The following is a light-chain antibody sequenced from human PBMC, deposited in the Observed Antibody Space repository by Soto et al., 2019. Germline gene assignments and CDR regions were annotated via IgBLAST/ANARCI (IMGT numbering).Light chain of an antibody. CDR2: GAS. V-gene: IGKV3D-15*01. J-gene: IGKJ4*01. CDR1: ESVSSN. CDR3: QQYHNWVT. Sequence: VMPQSPGTLPVSPGETVTLSCGASESVSSNLAWYQQKPGQAPRLLIYGASTRATGIPARFSGSGSGTEFTLTISSLQSEDFVVYYCQQYHNWVTFGGGTKVEIK.